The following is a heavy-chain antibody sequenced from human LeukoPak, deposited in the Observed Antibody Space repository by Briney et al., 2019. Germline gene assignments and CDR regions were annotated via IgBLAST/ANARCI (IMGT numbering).Heavy chain of an antibody. J-gene: IGHJ4*02. CDR2: ISGSGDTS. Sequence: GGSLRLSCAASGFPFTGYAMSWVREAPGKGLGWVSIISGSGDTSYYADSVKGRFTISRDNSKNTLYLQMNSLRAEDTAVYYCAKWEVYSAYRDFQFWGQGTLVTVSS. CDR3: AKWEVYSAYRDFQF. D-gene: IGHD1-26*01. V-gene: IGHV3-23*01. CDR1: GFPFTGYA.